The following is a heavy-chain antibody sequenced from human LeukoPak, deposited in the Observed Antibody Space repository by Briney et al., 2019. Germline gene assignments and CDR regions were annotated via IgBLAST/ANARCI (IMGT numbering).Heavy chain of an antibody. CDR2: IRGNGGAT. D-gene: IGHD2-21*01. Sequence: GGSLRLSCVASGFSFGNYAMSWVRQAPGKGLQWVSQIRGNGGATWYAGFARDRFTISRDNSKKTLYPQMSGLRVEDTAMYYCVKDPRDTYGTNWFVSWGQGTLLIVSS. CDR3: VKDPRDTYGTNWFVS. J-gene: IGHJ5*01. V-gene: IGHV3-23*01. CDR1: GFSFGNYA.